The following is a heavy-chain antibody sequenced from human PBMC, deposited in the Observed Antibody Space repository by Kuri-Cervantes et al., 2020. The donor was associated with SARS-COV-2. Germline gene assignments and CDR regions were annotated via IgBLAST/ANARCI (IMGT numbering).Heavy chain of an antibody. V-gene: IGHV4-39*01. J-gene: IGHJ3*02. CDR3: ARLRQQSVAFDI. CDR2: IYYSGST. Sequence: ESLKISCTVSGGSISSSSYYWGWIRQPPGKGLEWIGSIYYSGSTYYNPSLKSRVTISVDTSKNQFSLKLSSVTAADTAVYYCARLRQQSVAFDIWGQGTMVTVSS. D-gene: IGHD1/OR15-1a*01. CDR1: GGSISSSSYY.